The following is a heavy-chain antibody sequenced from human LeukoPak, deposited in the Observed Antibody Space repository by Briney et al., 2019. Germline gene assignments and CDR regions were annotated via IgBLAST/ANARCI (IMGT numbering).Heavy chain of an antibody. J-gene: IGHJ4*02. V-gene: IGHV4-34*01. CDR1: GGSFSGYY. CDR2: INHSGST. D-gene: IGHD2-15*01. CDR3: ARGAGGLAGR. Sequence: SETLSLTCAVYGGSFSGYYWSWIRQPPGKGLEWIGEINHSGSTNYNPSLRSRVTISVDTSKNQFSLKLSSVTAADTAVYYCARGAGGLAGRWGQGTLVTVSS.